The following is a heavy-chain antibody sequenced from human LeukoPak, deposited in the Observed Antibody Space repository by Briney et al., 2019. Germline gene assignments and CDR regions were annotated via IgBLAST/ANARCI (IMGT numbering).Heavy chain of an antibody. CDR3: ARSDCSSTSCYDQYYFDY. J-gene: IGHJ4*02. V-gene: IGHV1-69*02. D-gene: IGHD2-2*01. Sequence: SVKVSCKASGGTFSSYTISWVRQARGQGLEWMGRIIPILGIANYAQKFQGRVTITADKSTSTAYMELSSLRSEDTAVYYCARSDCSSTSCYDQYYFDYWGQGTLVTVSS. CDR1: GGTFSSYT. CDR2: IIPILGIA.